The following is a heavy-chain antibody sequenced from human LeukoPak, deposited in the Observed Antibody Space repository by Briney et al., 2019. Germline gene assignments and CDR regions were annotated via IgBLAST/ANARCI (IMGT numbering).Heavy chain of an antibody. CDR1: GFTFSSYT. V-gene: IGHV3-48*02. Sequence: GGSLRLSCAASGFTFSSYTMNWVRQAPGKGLEWVSYISGSSSTIYYADSVKGRFTISRDNAKNSLYLKMKSLRDEDTAVYYCATDRIPIRPFDYWGQGTLLTVSS. J-gene: IGHJ4*02. CDR2: ISGSSSTI. CDR3: ATDRIPIRPFDY.